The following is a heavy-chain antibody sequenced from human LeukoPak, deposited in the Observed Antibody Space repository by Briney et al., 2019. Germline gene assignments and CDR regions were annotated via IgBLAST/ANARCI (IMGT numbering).Heavy chain of an antibody. CDR1: GFTFGDYA. CDR3: TRGDYDILTGQT. J-gene: IGHJ4*02. CDR2: IRSKAYGGTT. D-gene: IGHD3-9*01. Sequence: GRSLRLSCTASGFTFGDYAMSWVRQAPGKGLEWVGFIRSKAYGGTTEYAASVKGRFTVSRGDSKSIAYLQMNSLKTEDTAVYYCTRGDYDILTGQTWGQGTLVTVSS. V-gene: IGHV3-49*04.